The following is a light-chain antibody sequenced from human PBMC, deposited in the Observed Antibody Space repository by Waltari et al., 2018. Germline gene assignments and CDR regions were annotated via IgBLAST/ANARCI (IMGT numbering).Light chain of an antibody. Sequence: DIRMTQFPSTLSASGGDRVHITCRASQSLSSWVAWYQQKPGKAPKLLIYKASSLESGVPSRFSGSGFGTEFTLTISSLQPDDFATYYCQQYNNFPPWTFGQGTKVEIK. CDR3: QQYNNFPPWT. CDR1: QSLSSW. J-gene: IGKJ1*01. V-gene: IGKV1-5*03. CDR2: KAS.